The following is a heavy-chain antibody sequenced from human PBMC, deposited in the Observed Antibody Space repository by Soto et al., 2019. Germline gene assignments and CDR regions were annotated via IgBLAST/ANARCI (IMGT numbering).Heavy chain of an antibody. D-gene: IGHD6-19*01. J-gene: IGHJ3*02. V-gene: IGHV3-48*02. CDR1: RYR. CDR3: ARDDPIAVAARKDAFDI. CDR2: ISSSSSTI. Sequence: RYRLYWEQQAPGKGLEWVSYISSSSSTIYYADSVKGRFTISRDNAKNSLYLQMNSLRDEDTAVYYCARDDPIAVAARKDAFDIWGQGTMVTVSS.